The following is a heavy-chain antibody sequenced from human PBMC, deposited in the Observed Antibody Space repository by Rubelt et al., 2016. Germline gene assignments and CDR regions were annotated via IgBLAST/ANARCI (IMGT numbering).Heavy chain of an antibody. CDR1: GFTFSSYA. V-gene: IGHV3-30*04. J-gene: IGHJ4*02. CDR3: ASSSGWYFDY. Sequence: QVQLVESGGGVVQPGRSLRLSCAASGFTFSSYAMHWVRQAPGKGLEWVAVIYYDGTNQYYADSVKGRFTISRDNSKNTLYLQMNSLRAEDTAVYYCASSSGWYFDYWGQGTLVTVSS. CDR2: IYYDGTNQ. D-gene: IGHD6-19*01.